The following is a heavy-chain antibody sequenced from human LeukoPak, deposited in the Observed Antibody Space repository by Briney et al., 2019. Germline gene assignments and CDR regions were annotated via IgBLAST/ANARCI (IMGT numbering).Heavy chain of an antibody. Sequence: PSETLSLTCAVSGGSISSSNWWSWVRQPPGKGLEWIGEIYHSGSTNYNPSLKSRVTISVDTSKNQFSLKLSSVTAADTAVYYCARSLYNSGWYAIGYWGQGTLVTVSS. CDR2: IYHSGST. D-gene: IGHD6-19*01. CDR1: GGSISSSNW. CDR3: ARSLYNSGWYAIGY. J-gene: IGHJ4*02. V-gene: IGHV4-4*02.